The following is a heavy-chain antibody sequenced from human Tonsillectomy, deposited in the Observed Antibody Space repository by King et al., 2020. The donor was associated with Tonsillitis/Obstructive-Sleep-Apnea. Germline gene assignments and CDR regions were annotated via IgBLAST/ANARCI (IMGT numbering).Heavy chain of an antibody. CDR3: ARGNTIFGVVIRPWFDP. J-gene: IGHJ5*02. CDR2: INHSGST. V-gene: IGHV4-34*01. Sequence: VQLQQWGAGLLKPSETLSLPCAVYGGSFSGYYWSWIRQPPGKGLEWIGEINHSGSTNYNPSLKSRVTISVDTSKNQFSLKLSSVTAADTAVYYCARGNTIFGVVIRPWFDPWGQGTLVTVSS. D-gene: IGHD3-3*01. CDR1: GGSFSGYY.